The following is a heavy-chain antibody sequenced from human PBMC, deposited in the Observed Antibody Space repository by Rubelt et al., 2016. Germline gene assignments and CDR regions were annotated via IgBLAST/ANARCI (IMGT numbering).Heavy chain of an antibody. V-gene: IGHV4-31*02. J-gene: IGHJ4*02. CDR3: ARTHVLRFLEWLLVFDY. CDR1: GGSISSGGYY. Sequence: VSGGSISSGGYYWSWIRQHPGKGLEWIGYIYYSGSTYYNPSLKSRVTISVDTSKNQFSLKLSSVTAADTAVYYCARTHVLRFLEWLLVFDYWGQGTLVTVSS. D-gene: IGHD3-3*01. CDR2: IYYSGST.